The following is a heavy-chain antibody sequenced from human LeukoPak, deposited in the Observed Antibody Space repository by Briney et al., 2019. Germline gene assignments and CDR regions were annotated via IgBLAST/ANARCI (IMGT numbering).Heavy chain of an antibody. CDR3: AKWGDGYNYASYFDY. CDR2: IGYGVNSV. Sequence: GGSRSLSGAASGFTFSSYGMNGVRQAPGKGWEGVAFIGYGVNSVFYVDSVKGRLTISRANSKNTWYRNMNGLRAEDTAVYYCAKWGDGYNYASYFDYWGQGTLVTVP. J-gene: IGHJ4*02. V-gene: IGHV3-30*02. D-gene: IGHD5-24*01. CDR1: GFTFSSYG.